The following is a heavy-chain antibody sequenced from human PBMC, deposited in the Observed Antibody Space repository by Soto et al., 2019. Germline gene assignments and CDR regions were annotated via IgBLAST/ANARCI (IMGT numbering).Heavy chain of an antibody. Sequence: QVQLVESGGGVVQPGRSLRLSCAASGFTFSSYAMHWVRQAPGKGLEWVAVISYDGSNKYYADSLKGRFTISRDNSKNTLYVQMNRLRAQDTAVYYCERVAVEMATIHVFDYWGQGTLVTVSS. CDR3: ERVAVEMATIHVFDY. CDR2: ISYDGSNK. CDR1: GFTFSSYA. V-gene: IGHV3-30-3*01. D-gene: IGHD5-12*01. J-gene: IGHJ4*02.